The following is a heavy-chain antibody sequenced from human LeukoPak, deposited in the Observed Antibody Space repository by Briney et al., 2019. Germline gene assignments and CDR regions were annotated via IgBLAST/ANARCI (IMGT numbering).Heavy chain of an antibody. CDR3: ARDPTTMIVRGAFDI. J-gene: IGHJ3*02. D-gene: IGHD3-22*01. Sequence: GGSLRLSCAASGFTFSSYSMNWVRQAPGKGLEWVSSISSSSSYIYYADSVKGRFTFSRDNAKNSLYLQMNSLRAEDTAVYYCARDPTTMIVRGAFDIWGQGTMVTVSS. CDR1: GFTFSSYS. V-gene: IGHV3-21*01. CDR2: ISSSSSYI.